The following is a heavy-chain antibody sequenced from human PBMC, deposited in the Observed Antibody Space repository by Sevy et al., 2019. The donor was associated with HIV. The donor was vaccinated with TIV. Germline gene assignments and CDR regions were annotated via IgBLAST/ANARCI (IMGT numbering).Heavy chain of an antibody. D-gene: IGHD4-17*01. CDR1: GFTFSSYS. J-gene: IGHJ1*01. Sequence: GGSLRLSCAASGFTFSSYSMNWVRQAPGKGLEWVSSISSRSSYIYYADSVNGRFTISRDNAKNSLYLQMNSLRAEDTAVYYCARDYGGIRHFQYWGQGTLVTVSS. CDR2: ISSRSSYI. CDR3: ARDYGGIRHFQY. V-gene: IGHV3-21*01.